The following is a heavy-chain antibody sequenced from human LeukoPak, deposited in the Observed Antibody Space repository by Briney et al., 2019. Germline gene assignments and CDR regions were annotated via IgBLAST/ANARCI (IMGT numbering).Heavy chain of an antibody. V-gene: IGHV4-59*12. Sequence: PSETLSLTCTVSGGSISSYYWSWIRQPPGKGLEWIGYIYYSGSTNYNPSLKSRVTISVDTSKNQFSLKLSSVTAADTAVYYCARISVVAGAFDIWGQGTMVTVSS. CDR3: ARISVVAGAFDI. CDR2: IYYSGST. D-gene: IGHD4-23*01. CDR1: GGSISSYY. J-gene: IGHJ3*02.